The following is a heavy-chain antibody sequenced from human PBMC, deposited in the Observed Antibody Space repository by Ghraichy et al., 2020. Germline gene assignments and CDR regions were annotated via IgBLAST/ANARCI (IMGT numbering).Heavy chain of an antibody. Sequence: SQTLSLTCAVSGGSIRSGGYSWNWIRQPPGKGLEWIGYIYNSGYTYYNPSLKGRVAISLDRPKNQFSLKLTSVTATDTCVYYCARSTVTSQVNFEYWGQGILVTVSS. CDR2: IYNSGYT. V-gene: IGHV4-30-2*01. J-gene: IGHJ4*02. D-gene: IGHD4-17*01. CDR1: GGSIRSGGYS. CDR3: ARSTVTSQVNFEY.